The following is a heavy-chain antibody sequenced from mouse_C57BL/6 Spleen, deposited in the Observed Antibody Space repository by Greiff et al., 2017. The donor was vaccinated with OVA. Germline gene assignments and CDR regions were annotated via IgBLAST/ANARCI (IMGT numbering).Heavy chain of an antibody. D-gene: IGHD3-3*01. Sequence: VKLQQPGAELVKPGASVKLSCKASGYTFTSYWMPWVKQRPGQGLEWIGMIHPNSGSTNYNEKFKSKATLTVDKSSSTAYMQLSSLTSEDSAVYYCARAKGDLYYFDYWGQGTTLTVSS. J-gene: IGHJ2*01. CDR3: ARAKGDLYYFDY. CDR1: GYTFTSYW. CDR2: IHPNSGST. V-gene: IGHV1-64*01.